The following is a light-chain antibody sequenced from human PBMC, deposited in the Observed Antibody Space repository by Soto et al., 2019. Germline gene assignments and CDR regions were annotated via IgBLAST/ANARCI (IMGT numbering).Light chain of an antibody. Sequence: DIVMTQSPLSLPVTPGEPAAISCRSSESLLHSNGNNYLEWYLQKPGQSPHLLIYLGSNRASGVPDRFSGSGSGTAFTLKISSVEAEDFGVYFCMQALQTPWTFGQGTKVEIK. CDR1: ESLLHSNGNNY. V-gene: IGKV2-28*01. CDR3: MQALQTPWT. CDR2: LGS. J-gene: IGKJ1*01.